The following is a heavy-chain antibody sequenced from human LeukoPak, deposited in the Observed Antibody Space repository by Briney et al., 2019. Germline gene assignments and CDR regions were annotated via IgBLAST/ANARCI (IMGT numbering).Heavy chain of an antibody. D-gene: IGHD2-21*02. V-gene: IGHV1-18*04. J-gene: IGHJ4*02. CDR1: GYTFTGYY. Sequence: ASVKVSCKASGYTFTGYYMHWVRQAPGQGLEWMGWISAYNGNTNYAQKLQGRVTMTTDTSTSTACMELRSLRSDDTAVYYCARVEFRGGGDHADYWGQGTLVTVSS. CDR2: ISAYNGNT. CDR3: ARVEFRGGGDHADY.